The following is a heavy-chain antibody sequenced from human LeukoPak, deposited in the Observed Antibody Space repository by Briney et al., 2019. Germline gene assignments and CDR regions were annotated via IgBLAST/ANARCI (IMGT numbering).Heavy chain of an antibody. J-gene: IGHJ4*02. CDR1: GGSFSAYY. CDR3: ARVGVITMIVNY. V-gene: IGHV4-34*01. CDR2: INHSGST. Sequence: PSETLSLTCAVYGGSFSAYYWSWIRQPPGKGLEWIGEINHSGSTHYNPSLKSRVTISVDMSKNQFSLKLSSVTAADTAVYYCARVGVITMIVNYWGQGTLVTVSS. D-gene: IGHD3-22*01.